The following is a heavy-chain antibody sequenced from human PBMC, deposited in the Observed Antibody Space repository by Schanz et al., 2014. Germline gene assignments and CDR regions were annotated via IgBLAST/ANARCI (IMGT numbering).Heavy chain of an antibody. D-gene: IGHD3-16*01. CDR3: ARYYESALYSPRHDAFDV. CDR2: ISGSSSTN. Sequence: VQLVESGGGLVQPGGSLRLSCAVSGFTFRNYWMSWVRQAPGKGLEWVSYISGSSSTNYYADSVKGRFTISRDNGKNSVYLQINTVSAEDPALYSGARYYESALYSPRHDAFDVWGQGTVVTVSS. CDR1: GFTFRNYW. V-gene: IGHV3-48*01. J-gene: IGHJ3*01.